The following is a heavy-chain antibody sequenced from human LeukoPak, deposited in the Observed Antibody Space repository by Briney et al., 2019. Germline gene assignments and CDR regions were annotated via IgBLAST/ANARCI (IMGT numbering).Heavy chain of an antibody. V-gene: IGHV3-7*01. D-gene: IGHD6-13*01. CDR1: GFIFSSYW. CDR3: ARAPYSSSWYNWFDP. CDR2: IKQDGSEK. J-gene: IGHJ5*02. Sequence: GGSLRLSCAASGFIFSSYWMSWVRQAPGKGLEWVANIKQDGSEKYYVDSARGRFTISRDNAKNSLYLQMNSLRAEDTAVYYCARAPYSSSWYNWFDPWGQGTLVTVSS.